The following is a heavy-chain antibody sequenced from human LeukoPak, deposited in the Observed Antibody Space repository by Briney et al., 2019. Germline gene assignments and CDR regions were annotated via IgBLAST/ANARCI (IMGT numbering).Heavy chain of an antibody. V-gene: IGHV4-59*08. CDR3: ARHIGGGIEDMGV. CDR1: GGSIGTYY. Sequence: SETLSLTCTVSGGSIGTYYWSWIRQSPGKGLEWIGYIYVTGTRYNPYLQSRVTISVDRSRNQFFLKMSSVTAADTAVYYCARHIGGGIEDMGVWGKGTKVIVSS. J-gene: IGHJ6*03. CDR2: IYVTGT. D-gene: IGHD3-16*02.